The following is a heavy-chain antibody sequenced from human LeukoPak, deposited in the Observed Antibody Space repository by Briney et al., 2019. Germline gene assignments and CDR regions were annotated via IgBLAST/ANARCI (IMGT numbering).Heavy chain of an antibody. CDR3: ARVGILRFPSNWFDP. CDR1: GASISSYY. V-gene: IGHV4-59*01. J-gene: IGHJ5*02. CDR2: IYYSGST. D-gene: IGHD3-3*01. Sequence: SETLSLTCTVSGASISSYYWSWIRQPPGKGLEWLGYIYYSGSTRYNPSLKSRVTISVDTSKNQFSLKLSSVTAADTAVYYYARVGILRFPSNWFDPWGQGTLVTVSS.